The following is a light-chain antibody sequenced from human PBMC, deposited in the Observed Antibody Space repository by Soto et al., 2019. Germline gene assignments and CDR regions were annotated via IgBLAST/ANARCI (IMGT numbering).Light chain of an antibody. J-gene: IGKJ5*01. CDR2: DAS. V-gene: IGKV3-11*01. CDR1: ENVYSY. CDR3: QQRNIWPPVT. Sequence: EIVLTQSPATLSLSPGERATLSCRASENVYSYLAWYRQAPGQPPSLLIYDASNRAAGVPARFSGSGSGTDFTLTISSLEPEDFAVYYCQQRNIWPPVTFGQGTRLEIK.